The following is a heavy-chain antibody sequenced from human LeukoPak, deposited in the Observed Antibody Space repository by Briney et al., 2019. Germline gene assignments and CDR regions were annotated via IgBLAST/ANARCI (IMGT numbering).Heavy chain of an antibody. Sequence: SQTLSLTCTVSGGSISSGSYYWSWIRQPAGTGLEWIGRIYTSGSTNYNPSLKSRVTISVDTSKNQFSLKLSSVTAADTAVYYCARDLYISNWFDPWGQGTLVTVSS. J-gene: IGHJ5*02. CDR3: ARDLYISNWFDP. V-gene: IGHV4-61*02. CDR2: IYTSGST. CDR1: GGSISSGSYY. D-gene: IGHD3-16*01.